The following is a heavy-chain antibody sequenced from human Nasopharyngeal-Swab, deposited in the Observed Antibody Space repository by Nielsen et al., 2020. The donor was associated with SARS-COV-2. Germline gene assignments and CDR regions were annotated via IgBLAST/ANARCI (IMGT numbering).Heavy chain of an antibody. CDR3: ARDSGRGTRWEDYFDY. J-gene: IGHJ4*02. CDR1: GGTFRSYA. V-gene: IGHV1-69*13. Sequence: SVKVSCKASGGTFRSYAISWVRQAPGQGLAWMGGIHPIFGTANYAQKFQGRVTLTADESTSTAYMELSSLRSEDTAVYYCARDSGRGTRWEDYFDYWGQGTLVTVSS. D-gene: IGHD1-26*01. CDR2: IHPIFGTA.